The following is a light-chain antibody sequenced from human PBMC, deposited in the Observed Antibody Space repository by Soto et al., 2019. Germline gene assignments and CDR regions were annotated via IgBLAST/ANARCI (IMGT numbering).Light chain of an antibody. CDR1: QSLLHSNGFNY. Sequence: DIVMTQSPLSLPVTPGEPASISCRSSQSLLHSNGFNYLDWYLQKPGQSPQVLIFLGSYRASGVPDRFSATGSGTDFTLKISRVAAEDVGLYYCMQALQTPYTFGQGTKLEIK. CDR2: LGS. J-gene: IGKJ2*01. CDR3: MQALQTPYT. V-gene: IGKV2-28*01.